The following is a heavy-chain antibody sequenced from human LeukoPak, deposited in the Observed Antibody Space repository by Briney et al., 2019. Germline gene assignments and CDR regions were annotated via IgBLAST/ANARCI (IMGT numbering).Heavy chain of an antibody. CDR2: ISGYNGNT. CDR1: GYTFSSLG. D-gene: IGHD4-17*01. V-gene: IGHV1-18*01. CDR3: ARVPQADYDNYYYYYYMDV. J-gene: IGHJ6*03. Sequence: ASVKVSCKASGYTFSSLGVSWVRQAPGQGLEWMGWISGYNGNTHYAQNFQGRVTMTTDTSTSTAYMELRSLRSDDTAVYYCARVPQADYDNYYYYYYMDVWGKGTTVTISS.